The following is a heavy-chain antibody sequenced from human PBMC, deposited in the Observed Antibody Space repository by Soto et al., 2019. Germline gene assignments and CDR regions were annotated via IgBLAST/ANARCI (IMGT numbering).Heavy chain of an antibody. J-gene: IGHJ6*02. Sequence: SVKVSCKASGGTFSSYAISWVRQAPGQGLEWMGGIIPIFGTANYAQKFQGRVTITADESTSTAYMELSSLRSEDTAVYYCARHGPAAGYYYGMDVWGQGTTVTVSS. V-gene: IGHV1-69*13. CDR2: IIPIFGTA. CDR1: GGTFSSYA. D-gene: IGHD2-2*01. CDR3: ARHGPAAGYYYGMDV.